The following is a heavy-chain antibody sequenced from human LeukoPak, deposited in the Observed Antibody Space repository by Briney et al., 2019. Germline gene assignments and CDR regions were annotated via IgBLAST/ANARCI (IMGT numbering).Heavy chain of an antibody. CDR3: TRREAMGHYFDY. J-gene: IGHJ4*02. Sequence: HGESLKISCKGSGYSFTSYWIGWVRQMPGQGLEWMGIIYPGDSDARYTPSFQGQATFSVDKSINTAYLQWSSLKASDTAMYYCTRREAMGHYFDYWGQGTLVTVSS. CDR1: GYSFTSYW. D-gene: IGHD5-18*01. CDR2: IYPGDSDA. V-gene: IGHV5-51*01.